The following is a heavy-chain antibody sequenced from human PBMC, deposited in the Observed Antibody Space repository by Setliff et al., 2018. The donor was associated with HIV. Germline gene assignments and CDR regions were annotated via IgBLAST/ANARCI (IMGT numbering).Heavy chain of an antibody. CDR2: IYPDGITA. V-gene: IGHV3-74*01. J-gene: IGHJ6*02. CDR3: ARDSTYYYYGMDV. Sequence: PGGSLRLSCAASGFSFSTSWGHWVRQAPGRRLVWVARIYPDGITADYADSVKGRFTISRDNSKNTLYLQMNSLRAEDTAVYYCARDSTYYYYGMDVWGQGTTVTVSS. D-gene: IGHD3-3*02. CDR1: GFSFSTSW.